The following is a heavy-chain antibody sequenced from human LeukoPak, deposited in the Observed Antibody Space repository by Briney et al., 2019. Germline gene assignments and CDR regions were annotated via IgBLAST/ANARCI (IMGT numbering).Heavy chain of an antibody. CDR3: ARAGMYNWNYFDY. CDR1: GGSISSGSYY. V-gene: IGHV4-61*02. J-gene: IGHJ4*02. D-gene: IGHD1-20*01. Sequence: SETLSLTCTVSGGSISSGSYYWSWIRQPAGKGLEWIGRIYTSGSTNYNPSLKSRVTISVDTSKNQFSLKLSSVTAADTAVYYCARAGMYNWNYFDYWGQGTLVTVSS. CDR2: IYTSGST.